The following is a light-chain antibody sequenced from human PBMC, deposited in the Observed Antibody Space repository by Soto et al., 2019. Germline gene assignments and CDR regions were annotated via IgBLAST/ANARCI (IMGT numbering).Light chain of an antibody. Sequence: QSALTQPASVSGSPGQSITISCTGTSSHVGGYNYVSWYQQHPGKAPKLIIYDVSNRPPGVSNRSSASKSGNTAPLTISGLQAEDEDDYYCTSYTSSNTFYVFGTGTKVTVL. V-gene: IGLV2-14*01. CDR2: DVS. CDR1: SSHVGGYNY. J-gene: IGLJ1*01. CDR3: TSYTSSNTFYV.